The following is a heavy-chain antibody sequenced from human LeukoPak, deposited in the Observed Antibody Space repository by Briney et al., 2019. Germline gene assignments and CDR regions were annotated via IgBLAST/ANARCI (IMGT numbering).Heavy chain of an antibody. CDR3: ARATYYYGSGSYSLGY. CDR2: INAGNGNT. J-gene: IGHJ4*01. Sequence: GASVKVSCKASGYTFTSYAMHWVRQAPGQRLEWMGWINAGNGNTKYSQKFQGRVTITRDTSASTAYMELSSLRSEDMAVYYCARATYYYGSGSYSLGYWGQGTLVTVSS. V-gene: IGHV1-3*01. CDR1: GYTFTSYA. D-gene: IGHD3-10*01.